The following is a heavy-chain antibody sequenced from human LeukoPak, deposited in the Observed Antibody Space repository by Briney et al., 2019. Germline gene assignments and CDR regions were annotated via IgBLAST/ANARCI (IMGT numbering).Heavy chain of an antibody. Sequence: SETLSLTCTLSGGSISNHYWSWIRQPPRKGLEWIGNIYYSGRTNYNPSLRSRVTISVDTSKKQFSLKLNSVDAADTAVYYCARHSGDYDYWLGYWGQGTLVTVSS. CDR3: ARHSGDYDYWLGY. V-gene: IGHV4-59*08. D-gene: IGHD5-12*01. CDR2: IYYSGRT. CDR1: GGSISNHY. J-gene: IGHJ4*02.